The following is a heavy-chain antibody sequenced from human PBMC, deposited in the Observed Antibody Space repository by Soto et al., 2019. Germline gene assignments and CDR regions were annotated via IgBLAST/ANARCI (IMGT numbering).Heavy chain of an antibody. J-gene: IGHJ4*02. CDR1: GASVNSGGCF. Sequence: QVHLQESGPGLVRPSETLSLTCTVSGASVNSGGCFWSWFRQTPGKGLEWIGYISYDGTAYYSPSLWSRLTISRDTFTNHFSLDLTSVTGADTALYYCARLKCNGDCARGGGFDFWGQGAPVTVSS. CDR3: ARLKCNGDCARGGGFDF. D-gene: IGHD2-21*02. V-gene: IGHV4-30-4*01. CDR2: ISYDGTA.